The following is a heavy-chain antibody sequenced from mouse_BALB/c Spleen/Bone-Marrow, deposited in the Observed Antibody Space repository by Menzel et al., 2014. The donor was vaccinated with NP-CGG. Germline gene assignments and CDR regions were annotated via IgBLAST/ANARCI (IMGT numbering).Heavy chain of an antibody. D-gene: IGHD3-3*01. CDR2: INNNGGST. CDR1: GFTFSSYG. Sequence: EVKVEESGGGLVQPGGSLKLSCVASGFTFSSYGMSWVRQTPDKRLELVTTINNNGGSTYYPDSVKGQFTISRDNAKNTLYLQMSSLKSEDTAMYYCARGRDWFDYWGQGTTLTVSS. J-gene: IGHJ2*01. CDR3: ARGRDWFDY. V-gene: IGHV5-6-3*01.